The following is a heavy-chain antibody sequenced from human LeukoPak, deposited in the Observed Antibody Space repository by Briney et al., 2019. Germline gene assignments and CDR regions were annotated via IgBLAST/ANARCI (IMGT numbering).Heavy chain of an antibody. J-gene: IGHJ3*02. Sequence: ASVKVSCKASGYTFTSYSIHWVRQAPGQGLEWMGIINPSGGSTSYAQKFQGRVTMTRDMSTSTVYMELSSLRSEDTGVYYCARDLVRGVNAFDIWGQGTMVTVSS. CDR2: INPSGGST. CDR1: GYTFTSYS. V-gene: IGHV1-46*01. D-gene: IGHD3-10*01. CDR3: ARDLVRGVNAFDI.